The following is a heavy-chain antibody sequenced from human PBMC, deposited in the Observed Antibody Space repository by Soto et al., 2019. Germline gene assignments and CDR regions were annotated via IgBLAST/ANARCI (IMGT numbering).Heavy chain of an antibody. Sequence: GGSLRLSCAASGFTFSSYAMSWVRQAPGKGLEWVSAISGSGGSTYYADSVKGRFTISRDNSKNTLYLQMNSLRAEDTAVYYCAKNMIVVVIMRYFQHWGQGTLVTVSS. V-gene: IGHV3-23*01. CDR1: GFTFSSYA. D-gene: IGHD3-22*01. J-gene: IGHJ1*01. CDR3: AKNMIVVVIMRYFQH. CDR2: ISGSGGST.